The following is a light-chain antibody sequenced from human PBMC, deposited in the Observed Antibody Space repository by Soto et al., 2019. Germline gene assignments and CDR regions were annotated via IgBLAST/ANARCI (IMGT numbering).Light chain of an antibody. V-gene: IGLV2-14*01. CDR2: DVS. CDR3: SSYTSSSTSVV. J-gene: IGLJ2*01. CDR1: SSDVGGYNY. Sequence: QSVLTQPASVSGSPGQSITISCTGTSSDVGGYNYVSWYQQHPGKAPKLMIYDVSNRPSGVSNRFSGSKSGNTASLTISGXXXXXXXXYYCSSYTSSSTSVVFGGGTKLTVL.